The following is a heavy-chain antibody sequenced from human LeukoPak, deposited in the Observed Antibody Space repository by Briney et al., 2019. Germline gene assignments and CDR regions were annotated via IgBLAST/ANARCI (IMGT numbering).Heavy chain of an antibody. D-gene: IGHD3-3*01. CDR3: AKIGDDYDFWNGQYDFDY. V-gene: IGHV3-23*01. Sequence: GGSLRLSCAASGFTFSSYAMSWVRQAPGKGLEWVSAISGSGGSTYYADSVKGRFTISRDNSKNTLYLQMNSLRAEDTAVYYCAKIGDDYDFWNGQYDFDYWGQGTLVTVSS. J-gene: IGHJ4*02. CDR2: ISGSGGST. CDR1: GFTFSSYA.